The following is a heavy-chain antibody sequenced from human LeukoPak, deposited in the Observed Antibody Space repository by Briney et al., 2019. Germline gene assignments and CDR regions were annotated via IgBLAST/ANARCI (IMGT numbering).Heavy chain of an antibody. Sequence: GGSLRLSCAASGFTFSSNWMSWVRQAPGKGLEWVASIKQDGSEKYYVDSVKGRFTISRDNAENSLYLQMNSLRAENTAVYYCARADSGSTRFNWFDPWGQGTLVTVSS. D-gene: IGHD3-22*01. J-gene: IGHJ5*02. CDR1: GFTFSSNW. CDR3: ARADSGSTRFNWFDP. CDR2: IKQDGSEK. V-gene: IGHV3-7*01.